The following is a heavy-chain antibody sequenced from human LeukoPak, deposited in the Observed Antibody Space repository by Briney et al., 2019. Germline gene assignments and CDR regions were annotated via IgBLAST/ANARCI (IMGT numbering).Heavy chain of an antibody. CDR3: ARLPPYSSSAYYFDY. CDR1: GYSISSGYY. J-gene: IGHJ4*02. CDR2: IYHSGST. Sequence: PSETLSLTCAVSGYSISSGYYWGWIRQPPGKGLEWIGNIYHSGSTYYNPSLKSRVTISVDTSKNQFSLKLSSVTAADTAAYYCARLPPYSSSAYYFDYWGQGTLVTVSS. V-gene: IGHV4-38-2*01. D-gene: IGHD6-6*01.